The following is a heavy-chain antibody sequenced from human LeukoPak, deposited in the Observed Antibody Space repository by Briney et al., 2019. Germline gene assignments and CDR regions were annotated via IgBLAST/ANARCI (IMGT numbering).Heavy chain of an antibody. V-gene: IGHV3-30*02. CDR2: IRYDGSNK. Sequence: GGSLRLSCAASGFTFSSYGMHWVRQAPGKGLEWVAFIRYDGSNKYYADSVKGRFTISRDNAKNSLYLQMNSLRAEDTAVYYCGAGGQDYWGQGTLVTVSS. CDR3: GAGGQDY. D-gene: IGHD2-8*02. J-gene: IGHJ4*02. CDR1: GFTFSSYG.